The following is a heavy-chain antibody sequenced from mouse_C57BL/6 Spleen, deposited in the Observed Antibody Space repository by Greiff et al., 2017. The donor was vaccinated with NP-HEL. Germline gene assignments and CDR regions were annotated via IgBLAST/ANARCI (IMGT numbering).Heavy chain of an antibody. CDR3: ARHDGKAFDY. Sequence: DVQLVESGGDLVKPGGSLKLSCAASGFTFSSYGMSWVRQTPDKRLEWVATISSGGSYTYYPDSVKGRFTISRDNAKNTLYLQMSSLKSEDTAMYYCARHDGKAFDYWGQGTTLTVSS. CDR1: GFTFSSYG. D-gene: IGHD2-1*01. J-gene: IGHJ2*01. CDR2: ISSGGSYT. V-gene: IGHV5-6*01.